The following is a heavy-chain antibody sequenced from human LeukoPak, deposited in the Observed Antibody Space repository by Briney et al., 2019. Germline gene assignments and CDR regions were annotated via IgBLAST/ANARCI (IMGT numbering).Heavy chain of an antibody. J-gene: IGHJ5*02. V-gene: IGHV4-61*02. CDR2: IYTSGST. CDR3: ARTRTTDNWFDP. Sequence: VKPSETLSLTCNVSGGSISGSSYYWSWIRQPAGKGLEWIGRIYTSGSTNYNPSLKSRVTISVDTSKNQFSLKLSSVTAADTAVYYCARTRTTDNWFDPWGQGTLVTVSS. D-gene: IGHD2/OR15-2a*01. CDR1: GGSISGSSYY.